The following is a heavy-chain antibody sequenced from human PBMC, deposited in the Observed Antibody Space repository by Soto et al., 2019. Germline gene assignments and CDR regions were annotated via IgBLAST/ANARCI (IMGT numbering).Heavy chain of an antibody. J-gene: IGHJ4*02. D-gene: IGHD2-8*01. Sequence: GGSPRLSCAASGFTFSSYAMSWVRQAPGKGLEWVSAISGSGGSTYYADSVKGRFTISRDNSKNTLYLQMNSLRAEDTAVYYCAKDLGLMVYAILDYWGQGTLVTVSS. V-gene: IGHV3-23*01. CDR3: AKDLGLMVYAILDY. CDR2: ISGSGGST. CDR1: GFTFSSYA.